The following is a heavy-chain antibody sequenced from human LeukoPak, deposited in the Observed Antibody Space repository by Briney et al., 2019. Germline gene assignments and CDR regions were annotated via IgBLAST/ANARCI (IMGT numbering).Heavy chain of an antibody. J-gene: IGHJ4*02. CDR1: GFTFSSYA. Sequence: PGGSLRLSCAASGFTFSSYAMSWVRQAPGKGLEWVSAISGSGGSTYYADSVKGRFTISRDNSKNTLYLQMNSLRAEDTAVYYCAKDSVLYSSSWYTVYWGQGTLVTVSS. CDR3: AKDSVLYSSSWYTVY. CDR2: ISGSGGST. D-gene: IGHD6-13*01. V-gene: IGHV3-23*01.